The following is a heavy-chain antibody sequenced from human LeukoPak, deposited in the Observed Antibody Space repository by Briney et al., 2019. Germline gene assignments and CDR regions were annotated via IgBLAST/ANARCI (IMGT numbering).Heavy chain of an antibody. J-gene: IGHJ4*02. V-gene: IGHV1-46*01. CDR2: INPSGGST. CDR1: GYTFTGYY. CDR3: ARGGCSGGSCYPEQNYGDYDEGFLSLGIFDY. Sequence: GASVKVSCKASGYTFTGYYMHWVRQAPGQGLEWMGIINPSGGSTSYAQKFQGRVTMTRDMSTSTVYMELSSLRSEDTAVYYCARGGCSGGSCYPEQNYGDYDEGFLSLGIFDYWGQGTLVTVSS. D-gene: IGHD2-15*01.